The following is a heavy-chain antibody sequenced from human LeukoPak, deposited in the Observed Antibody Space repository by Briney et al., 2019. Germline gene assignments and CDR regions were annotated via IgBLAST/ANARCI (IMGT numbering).Heavy chain of an antibody. CDR3: ARGAGSWRPDWYFDL. V-gene: IGHV3-30*19. J-gene: IGHJ2*01. CDR2: ISYDGSNK. Sequence: GGSLRLSCAASGFTFRNHGMHWVRQAPGQGLEWVAVISYDGSNKYYADSVKGRFTISRDNSKNTLYLQMNSLRAEDTAVYYCARGAGSWRPDWYFDLWGRGTLVTVSS. D-gene: IGHD6-13*01. CDR1: GFTFRNHG.